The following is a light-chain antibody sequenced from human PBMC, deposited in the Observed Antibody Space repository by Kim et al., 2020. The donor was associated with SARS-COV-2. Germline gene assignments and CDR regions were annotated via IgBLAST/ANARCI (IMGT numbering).Light chain of an antibody. J-gene: IGKJ5*01. CDR3: MQGLPLIA. Sequence: RPPSISCKSSQGLLHDDGKTYLYWYLQRPGQSPHLLIYEVSRRFSGVPARFRGGGSGTDFTLTISRVEAEDVGVYSCMQGLPLIAFGQGTRLEIK. V-gene: IGKV2-29*02. CDR1: QGLLHDDGKTY. CDR2: EVS.